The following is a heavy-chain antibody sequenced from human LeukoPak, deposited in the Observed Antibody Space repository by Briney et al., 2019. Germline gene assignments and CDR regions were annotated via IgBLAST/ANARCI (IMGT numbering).Heavy chain of an antibody. Sequence: PSETLSLTCTVSGGSITGYYWSWIRQPPGRGLEWIGYVHFSGTTSFNPSLKSRVTISVDTSKNQFPLRLSSVTAADTAVYYCAREQYLAYDVFGFWGQGTMVTVSS. CDR3: AREQYLAYDVFGF. CDR1: GGSITGYY. J-gene: IGHJ3*01. D-gene: IGHD4-11*01. V-gene: IGHV4-59*01. CDR2: VHFSGTT.